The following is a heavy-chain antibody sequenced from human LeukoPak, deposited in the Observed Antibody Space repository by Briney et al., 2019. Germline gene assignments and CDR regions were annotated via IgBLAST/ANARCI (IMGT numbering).Heavy chain of an antibody. J-gene: IGHJ6*03. CDR1: GFTFSSYW. D-gene: IGHD2-15*01. CDR2: IYSGGST. Sequence: PGGSLRLSCAASGFTFSSYWMHWVRQAPGKGLVWVSVIYSGGSTYYADSVKGRFTISRDNSKNTLYLQMNSLRAEDTAVYYCARDQVAASYYYYYMDVWGKGTTVTVSS. V-gene: IGHV3-53*01. CDR3: ARDQVAASYYYYYMDV.